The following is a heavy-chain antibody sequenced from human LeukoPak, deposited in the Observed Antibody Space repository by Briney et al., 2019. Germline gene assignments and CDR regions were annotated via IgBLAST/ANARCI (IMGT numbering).Heavy chain of an antibody. Sequence: SETLSLTCTVSGGSISSYYWSWIRQPAGKGLEWIGRIYTSGSTNYNPSLKSRVTMSVDTSKNQFSLKLSSVTAADAAVYYCARVIYYDSKVNWFDPWGQGTLVTVSS. D-gene: IGHD3-22*01. J-gene: IGHJ5*02. V-gene: IGHV4-4*07. CDR3: ARVIYYDSKVNWFDP. CDR2: IYTSGST. CDR1: GGSISSYY.